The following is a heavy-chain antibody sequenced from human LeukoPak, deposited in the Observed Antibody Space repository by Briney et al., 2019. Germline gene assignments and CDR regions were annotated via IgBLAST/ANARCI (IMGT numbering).Heavy chain of an antibody. CDR2: INPNSGGT. J-gene: IGHJ4*02. V-gene: IGHV1-2*06. CDR1: GYTFTGYY. D-gene: IGHD6-19*01. CDR3: ARDPRSSGCYIPDY. Sequence: GASVKVSCKASGYTFTGYYMHWVRQAPGQGLEWMGRINPNSGGTNYAQKFQGRVTMTRDTSISTAYMELSRLRSDDTAVYYCARDPRSSGCYIPDYWGQGTLVTVSS.